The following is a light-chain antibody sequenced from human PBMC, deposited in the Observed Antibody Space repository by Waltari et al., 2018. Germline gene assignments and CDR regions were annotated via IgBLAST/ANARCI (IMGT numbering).Light chain of an antibody. Sequence: ILMTQSPDSLAVSLGERATINCKSSQSVLYSSNNLNYLAWYQQKPGQPPKLLLYWASTRESGVPDRFSGSGSETDFTLTISSLQAEDVAVYFCQQFYSTPITFGQGTRLEI. J-gene: IGKJ5*01. CDR3: QQFYSTPIT. CDR2: WAS. V-gene: IGKV4-1*01. CDR1: QSVLYSSNNLNY.